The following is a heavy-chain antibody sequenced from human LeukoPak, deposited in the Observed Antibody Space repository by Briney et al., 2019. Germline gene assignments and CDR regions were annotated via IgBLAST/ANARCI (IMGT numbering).Heavy chain of an antibody. CDR1: GGSISGGDYY. CDR3: ARECPMTTLGGYYYMDV. Sequence: SQTLSLTCTVSGGSISGGDYYWSWIRQPPGKGLEWIGYIYYSGSTYYNPSLKSRVTISVDTSKNQFSLKLSSVTAADTAVYYCARECPMTTLGGYYYMDVWGKGTTVTVSS. D-gene: IGHD4-11*01. V-gene: IGHV4-30-4*08. CDR2: IYYSGST. J-gene: IGHJ6*03.